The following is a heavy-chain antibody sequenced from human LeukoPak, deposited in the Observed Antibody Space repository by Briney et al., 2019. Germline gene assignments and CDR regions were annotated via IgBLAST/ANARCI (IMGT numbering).Heavy chain of an antibody. CDR1: GGTFSSYA. CDR3: ARDRYCSSTSCYRYYNQGPYYYYGMDV. CDR2: IIPIFGTA. V-gene: IGHV1-69*01. Sequence: SVKVSCKASGGTFSSYAISWVRQAPGQGLEWMGGIIPIFGTASYAQKFQGRVTITADESTSTAYTELSSLRSEDTAVYYCARDRYCSSTSCYRYYNQGPYYYYGMDVWGQGTTVTVSS. J-gene: IGHJ6*02. D-gene: IGHD2-2*02.